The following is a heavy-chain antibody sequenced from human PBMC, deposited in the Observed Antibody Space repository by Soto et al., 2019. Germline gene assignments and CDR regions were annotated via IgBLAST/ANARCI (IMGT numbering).Heavy chain of an antibody. D-gene: IGHD6-19*01. CDR2: ISSSSSTI. CDR3: ARDPDSSGWYNWFGP. J-gene: IGHJ5*02. V-gene: IGHV3-48*01. Sequence: GGSLRLSCAASGFTFSSYSMNWVRQAPGKGLEWVSYISSSSSTIYYADSVKGRFTISRDNAKNSLYLQMNSLRAEDTAVYYCARDPDSSGWYNWFGPWGQGTLVTVSS. CDR1: GFTFSSYS.